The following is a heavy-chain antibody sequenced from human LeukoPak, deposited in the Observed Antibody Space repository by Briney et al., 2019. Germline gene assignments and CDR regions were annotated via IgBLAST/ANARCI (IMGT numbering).Heavy chain of an antibody. CDR1: GFSFNNYD. Sequence: GKSLRLSCAASGFSFNNYDIRWVRQAPGKGLEWVAVIWYDGSNKYYADSVKGRFTISRDNSKNTLYLQMNSLRGDDTAVYYCAREGGGDRDFDYWGQGALVTVSS. D-gene: IGHD2-21*02. CDR3: AREGGGDRDFDY. J-gene: IGHJ4*02. CDR2: IWYDGSNK. V-gene: IGHV3-33*01.